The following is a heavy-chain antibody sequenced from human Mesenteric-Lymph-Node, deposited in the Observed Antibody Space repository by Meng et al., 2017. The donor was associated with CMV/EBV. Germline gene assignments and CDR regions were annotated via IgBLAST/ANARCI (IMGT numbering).Heavy chain of an antibody. V-gene: IGHV3-49*04. Sequence: GGSLRLSCTASGFTFGDYAMSWVRQAPGKGLEWVGFIRSKAYGGTTEYAASVKGRFAISRDDSKSIAYLQMNSLKTEDTAVYYCTRVLRFLERGGDYLDYWGQGTLVTVSS. D-gene: IGHD3-3*01. CDR1: GFTFGDYA. J-gene: IGHJ4*02. CDR3: TRVLRFLERGGDYLDY. CDR2: IRSKAYGGTT.